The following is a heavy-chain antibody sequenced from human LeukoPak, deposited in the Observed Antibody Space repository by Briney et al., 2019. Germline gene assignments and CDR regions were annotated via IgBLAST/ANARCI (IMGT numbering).Heavy chain of an antibody. CDR2: IIPIFGTA. CDR1: GYTFTSYG. J-gene: IGHJ3*02. Sequence: ASVKVSCKASGYTFTSYGISWVRQAPGQGLEWMGGIIPIFGTANYAQKFQGRVTITTDESTSTAYMELSSLRSEDTAVYYCARDSSDAFDIWGQGTMVTVSS. CDR3: ARDSSDAFDI. V-gene: IGHV1-69*05.